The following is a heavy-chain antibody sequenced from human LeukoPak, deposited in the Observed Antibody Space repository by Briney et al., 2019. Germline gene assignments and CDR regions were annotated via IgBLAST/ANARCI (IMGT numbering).Heavy chain of an antibody. CDR2: ISSSSSYI. CDR1: GFTFSSYS. J-gene: IGHJ4*02. V-gene: IGHV3-21*01. D-gene: IGHD2-15*01. CDR3: ARADFCSGGSCYPYPLDY. Sequence: GGSLRLSCAASGFTFSSYSMNWVRQAPGKGLEWVSSISSSSSYIYYADSVKGRFTISRDNAKNSLYLQMNSLRAEDTAVYYCARADFCSGGSCYPYPLDYWGQGTLVTVSS.